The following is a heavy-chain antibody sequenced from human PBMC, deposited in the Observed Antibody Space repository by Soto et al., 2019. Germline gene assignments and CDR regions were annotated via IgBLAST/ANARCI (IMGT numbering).Heavy chain of an antibody. D-gene: IGHD6-6*01. CDR3: AHETSSYTWDV. J-gene: IGHJ6*02. V-gene: IGHV4-4*02. CDR2: VYHGGAT. CDR1: GGSIRGHYW. Sequence: QVQLQESGPGLVKPSGTLSLTCAVSGGSIRGHYWWSWVRQTPGKGLEWIGDVYHGGATNYNPSPKSRVTISTDESKSQLALKLSSVTAADTAIYYCAHETSSYTWDVWGQGTTVTVSS.